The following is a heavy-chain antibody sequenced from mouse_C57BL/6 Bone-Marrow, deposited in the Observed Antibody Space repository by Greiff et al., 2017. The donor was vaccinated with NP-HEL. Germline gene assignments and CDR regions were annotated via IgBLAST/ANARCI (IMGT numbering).Heavy chain of an antibody. J-gene: IGHJ1*03. CDR3: ASYYCSFYWYFDV. V-gene: IGHV14-3*01. D-gene: IGHD1-1*01. CDR1: GFNIKNTY. Sequence: VQLQQSVAELVRPGASVKLSCTASGFNIKNTYMHWVKQRPEQGLEWIGRIDPANGNNKSAPKCQGNATITAETSSNTAYRQLSILTSEDTAIYYCASYYCSFYWYFDVWGTGTTVTVSS. CDR2: IDPANGNN.